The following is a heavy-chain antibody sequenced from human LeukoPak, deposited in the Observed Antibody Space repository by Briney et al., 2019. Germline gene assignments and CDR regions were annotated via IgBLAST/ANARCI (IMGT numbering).Heavy chain of an antibody. CDR3: ARSVAGFDY. CDR1: GFTFSSYA. D-gene: IGHD6-19*01. V-gene: IGHV3-21*05. J-gene: IGHJ4*02. CDR2: ISSSSSYT. Sequence: PGGSLRLSCAASGFTFSSYAMHWVRQAPGKGLEWVSYISSSSSYTNYADSVKGRFTISRDNAKNSLYLQMNSLRAEDTAVYYCARSVAGFDYWGQGTLVTVSS.